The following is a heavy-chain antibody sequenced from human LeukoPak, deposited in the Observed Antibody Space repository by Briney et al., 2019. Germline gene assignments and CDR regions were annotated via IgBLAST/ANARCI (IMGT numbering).Heavy chain of an antibody. CDR1: GYTFINYW. J-gene: IGHJ4*02. Sequence: GESLKISCKASGYTFINYWIAWVRQMPEKGLELMGLIYPGDSDTGYSPSFQGHVTISADKSINTAYLQWNSLEASDTATYYCARQANHCSGNSCSALYFDSWGQGTLVTVSS. D-gene: IGHD2-15*01. V-gene: IGHV5-51*01. CDR2: IYPGDSDT. CDR3: ARQANHCSGNSCSALYFDS.